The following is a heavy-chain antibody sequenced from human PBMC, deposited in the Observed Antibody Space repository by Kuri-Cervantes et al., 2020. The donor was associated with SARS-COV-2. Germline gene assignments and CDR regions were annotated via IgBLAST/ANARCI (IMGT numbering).Heavy chain of an antibody. CDR1: GFTFSSYG. CDR3: ARALGGSYQGAFDI. CDR2: IWYDGSNK. Sequence: GGSRRLSCAASGFTFSSYGRHWVRQAPGKGLEWAAVIWYDGSNKYYADSVKGRFTISRDNSKNTLYLQMNSLRAEDTAVYYCARALGGSYQGAFDIWGQGTMVTVSS. V-gene: IGHV3-30*19. J-gene: IGHJ3*02. D-gene: IGHD1-26*01.